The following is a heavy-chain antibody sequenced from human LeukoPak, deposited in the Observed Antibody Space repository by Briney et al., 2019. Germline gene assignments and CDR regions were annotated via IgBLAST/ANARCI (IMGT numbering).Heavy chain of an antibody. CDR2: IYPRDSRT. D-gene: IGHD6-19*01. V-gene: IGHV5-51*01. CDR1: GYRFSSYW. J-gene: IGHJ4*02. CDR3: ATLAVAGSGTFDY. Sequence: GESLKISCKGSGYRFSSYWIAWVRQMPGKGLEWMGVIYPRDSRTAYSPSFQDQVTISADKSISTAYLQWTSLKASDTAMYYCATLAVAGSGTFDYWGQGTLVTVSS.